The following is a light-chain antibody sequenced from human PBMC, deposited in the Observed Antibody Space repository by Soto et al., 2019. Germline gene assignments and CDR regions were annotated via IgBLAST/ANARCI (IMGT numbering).Light chain of an antibody. Sequence: IQLTQSPSSLSASVGDRVTITCRASQGISSYLAWYQQKPGKAPKLLIYAASTLQSGVPSRFSGSGSGTDFTLTISSLQPADFATYYCQQLNSYPLAFVGGTKVEIK. CDR3: QQLNSYPLA. CDR1: QGISSY. CDR2: AAS. J-gene: IGKJ4*01. V-gene: IGKV1-9*01.